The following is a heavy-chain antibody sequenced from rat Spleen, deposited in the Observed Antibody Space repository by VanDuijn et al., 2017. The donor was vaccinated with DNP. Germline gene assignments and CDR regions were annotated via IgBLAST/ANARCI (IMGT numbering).Heavy chain of an antibody. V-gene: IGHV2-15*01. J-gene: IGHJ4*01. Sequence: QVQLKESGPGLVQPSQTLSLTCTVSGFSLTSYTVSWVRQPPGKGLAWIATISSGGDTDYNSALKSRLSISRDTSKNQVFLKMNSLQIEDTATYFCSREGQPYYSMDAWGQGTSVTVSS. CDR2: ISSGGDT. CDR3: SREGQPYYSMDA. CDR1: GFSLTSYT. D-gene: IGHD1-1*01.